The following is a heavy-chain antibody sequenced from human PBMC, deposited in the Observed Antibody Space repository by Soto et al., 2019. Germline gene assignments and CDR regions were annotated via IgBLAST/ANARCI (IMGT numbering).Heavy chain of an antibody. CDR3: AKSPGIHDLIIPSPPDAFEI. CDR1: GFAFSTYA. V-gene: IGHV3-23*01. Sequence: PGGSLRLSCAASGFAFSTYAMSWVRQAPGKGLDWVSGISGSGGSTYYADSVKGRFTISRDNSKNTLYLQMNSLRAEDTAVYYCAKSPGIHDLIIPSPPDAFEIWGQGTMVTVSS. CDR2: ISGSGGST. D-gene: IGHD3-3*01. J-gene: IGHJ3*02.